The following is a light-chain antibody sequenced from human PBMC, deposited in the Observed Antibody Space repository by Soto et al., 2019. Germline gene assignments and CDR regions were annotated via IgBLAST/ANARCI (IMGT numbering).Light chain of an antibody. V-gene: IGKV2-28*01. CDR2: LGS. CDR1: QSLLHSNGYNY. J-gene: IGKJ4*01. Sequence: DIVMTQSPLSLPVTPGEPASISCRSSQSLLHSNGYNYLDWYLQKPGQSPQLLIYLGSNRASGVPDRFSVSGSGTDFTLKISRVEAEDVGVYYCMQALQTPVFGGGTKVEIK. CDR3: MQALQTPV.